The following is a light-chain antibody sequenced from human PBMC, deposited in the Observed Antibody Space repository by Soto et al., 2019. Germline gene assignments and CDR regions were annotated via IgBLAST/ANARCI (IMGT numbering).Light chain of an antibody. Sequence: QSALTQPASASGSPGQSITISCTGTSSDVGSYNLVSWYQQHPGKAPKLMIYEGSKRPSGVSNRFSGSKSGNTASLTISGLQAEDEADYSCCSYAGSSSSYVFGTGTKVTVL. J-gene: IGLJ1*01. V-gene: IGLV2-23*01. CDR2: EGS. CDR1: SSDVGSYNL. CDR3: CSYAGSSSSYV.